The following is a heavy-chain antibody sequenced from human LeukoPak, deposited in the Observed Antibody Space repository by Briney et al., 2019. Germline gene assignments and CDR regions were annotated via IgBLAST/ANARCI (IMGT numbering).Heavy chain of an antibody. CDR1: GFTFSSYG. D-gene: IGHD6-19*01. Sequence: GGSLRLSCAASGFTFSSYGMSWVRQAPGKGLEWVSAISGSGGSTYYADSVKGRFTISRDNSKNTLYLQMISLRAEDTAVYYCAKDRGLVLFVPFDIWGQGTMVTVSS. J-gene: IGHJ3*02. CDR3: AKDRGLVLFVPFDI. CDR2: ISGSGGST. V-gene: IGHV3-23*01.